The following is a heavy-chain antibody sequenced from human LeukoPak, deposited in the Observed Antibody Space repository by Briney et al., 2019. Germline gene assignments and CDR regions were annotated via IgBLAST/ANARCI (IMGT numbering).Heavy chain of an antibody. J-gene: IGHJ4*02. D-gene: IGHD2-2*01. CDR1: GGSFSGYY. V-gene: IGHV4-4*07. CDR3: AREITSTSRHFDY. CDR2: MYTSEST. Sequence: SETLSLTCAVYGGSFSGYYWSWIRQPAGKGLEWIGRMYTSESTNYNPSLKNRITMSVDTSKSQFSLKLSSVTAADTAVYYCAREITSTSRHFDYWGQGTLVTVSS.